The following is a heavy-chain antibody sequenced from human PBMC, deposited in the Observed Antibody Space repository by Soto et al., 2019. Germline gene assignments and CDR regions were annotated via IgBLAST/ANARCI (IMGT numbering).Heavy chain of an antibody. D-gene: IGHD5-12*01. V-gene: IGHV4-30-4*01. Sequence: PSETLSLTCTVSGGSINSGDYYFTCVRQPPWKGLEWIGYIYYDGNSQHNPSLKSRVTMSIDTSKNQFSLNLSSVTAADTAVYYCARDRRWLPRGPNNWLDLWGQGTQVTVSS. J-gene: IGHJ5*02. CDR1: GGSINSGDYY. CDR3: ARDRRWLPRGPNNWLDL. CDR2: IYYDGNS.